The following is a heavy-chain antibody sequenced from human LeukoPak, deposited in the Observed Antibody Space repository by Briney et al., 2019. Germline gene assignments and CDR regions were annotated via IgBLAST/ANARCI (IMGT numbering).Heavy chain of an antibody. CDR3: ARRADRGMNGNRPWFAP. CDR2: INPNSGGT. CDR1: GFTFTDYF. V-gene: IGHV1-2*06. Sequence: ASVKVSCKPSGFTFTDYFMHWVRQAPGQGLEWLGHINPNSGGTKYAQKFQGRVTMTRDTSSSTHYMELSGLTSDDTAVNYCARRADRGMNGNRPWFAPWGQGTLVTVSS. D-gene: IGHD3-16*01. J-gene: IGHJ5*02.